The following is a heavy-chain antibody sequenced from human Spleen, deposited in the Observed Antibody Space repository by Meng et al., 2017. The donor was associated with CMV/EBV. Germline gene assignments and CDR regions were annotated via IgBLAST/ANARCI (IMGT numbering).Heavy chain of an antibody. J-gene: IGHJ4*02. D-gene: IGHD6-19*01. Sequence: QVRLLPPGPALVKPSQSLSLTWSVSGDSVTSNSAAWNWLRPAPSRGLEWLGRTYYRSKWYNDYAVSVKSRITINPDTSKNQFSLQLNSVTPEDTAVYYCARDGGWYYFDYWGQGTLVTVSS. CDR1: GDSVTSNSAA. CDR2: TYYRSKWYN. V-gene: IGHV6-1*01. CDR3: ARDGGWYYFDY.